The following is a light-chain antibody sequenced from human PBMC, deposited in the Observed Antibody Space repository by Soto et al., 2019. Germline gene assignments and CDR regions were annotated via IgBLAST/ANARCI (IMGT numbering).Light chain of an antibody. J-gene: IGKJ1*01. CDR3: QQSGSSPWT. Sequence: EIVLTQSPGTLSLSPGERATLSCRASQSVSSNYLAWYQQKPGQAPRPLIYGASSRATGIPDRFSGSGAGTDFTLTISRLEPEDFAVYYCQQSGSSPWTFGQGTKVDIK. CDR1: QSVSSNY. V-gene: IGKV3-20*01. CDR2: GAS.